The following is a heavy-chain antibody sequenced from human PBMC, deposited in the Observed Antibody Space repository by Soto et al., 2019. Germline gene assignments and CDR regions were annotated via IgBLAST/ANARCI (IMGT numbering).Heavy chain of an antibody. V-gene: IGHV4-34*01. CDR1: GGSFSGYY. J-gene: IGHJ5*02. D-gene: IGHD6-6*01. CDR3: ARVGSIAASSWFDP. Sequence: PSETLSLTCAVYGGSFSGYYWSWIRQPPGKGLEWIGEINHSGSTNYNPSLKSRVTISVDTSKNQFSLKLSSVTAADTAVYYCARVGSIAASSWFDPWGQGNLVTVS. CDR2: INHSGST.